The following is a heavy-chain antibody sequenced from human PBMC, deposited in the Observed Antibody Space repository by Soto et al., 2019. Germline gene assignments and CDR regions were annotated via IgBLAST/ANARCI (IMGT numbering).Heavy chain of an antibody. Sequence: QVQLVQSGAEVKSPGSSVKVSCKASGDTFNFYSINWVRQAPGVGLEWVGRVNPILSMSNYAQRFQGRVTMTADKSTGTAYMELRSLRSEDTAIYYCASSYGSGYRAFDYWGQGALVTVAS. D-gene: IGHD3-10*01. CDR3: ASSYGSGYRAFDY. J-gene: IGHJ4*02. CDR1: GDTFNFYS. V-gene: IGHV1-69*02. CDR2: VNPILSMS.